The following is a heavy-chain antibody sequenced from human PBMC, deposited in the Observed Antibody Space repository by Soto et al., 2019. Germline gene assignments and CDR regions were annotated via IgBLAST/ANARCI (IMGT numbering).Heavy chain of an antibody. CDR1: GFPFSSYW. Sequence: PGGSLRLSCAASGFPFSSYWMHWVRQAPGKGLVWVSRINGDGSSTTHADSVRGRFTISRDNTKNTLYLQMNSLRAEDTAVYYCTRDAYYDFWSGYSAYYYYYMDVWGKGTTVTVSS. D-gene: IGHD3-3*01. V-gene: IGHV3-74*01. CDR3: TRDAYYDFWSGYSAYYYYYMDV. J-gene: IGHJ6*03. CDR2: INGDGSST.